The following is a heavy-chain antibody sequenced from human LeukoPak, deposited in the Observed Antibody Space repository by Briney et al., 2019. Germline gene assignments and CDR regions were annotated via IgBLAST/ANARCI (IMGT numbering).Heavy chain of an antibody. J-gene: IGHJ6*02. D-gene: IGHD4-17*01. V-gene: IGHV1-24*01. Sequence: ASVKVSCKVSGYTLTELSMHWVRQAPGKGLEWMGGFDPEDGETIYAQKFQGRVTMTEDTSTDTAYMELSSLRSEDTAVYYCARLIGDYQYLTYYYYYGMDVWGQGTTVTVSS. CDR1: GYTLTELS. CDR3: ARLIGDYQYLTYYYYYGMDV. CDR2: FDPEDGET.